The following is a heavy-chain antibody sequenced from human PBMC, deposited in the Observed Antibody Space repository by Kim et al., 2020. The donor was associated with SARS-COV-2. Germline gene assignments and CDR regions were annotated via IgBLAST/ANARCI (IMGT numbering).Heavy chain of an antibody. Sequence: ASVKVSCKASGYTFTSYAMNWVRQAPGQGLAWMGWINTNTGNPTYAQGFTGRLVFSLDTSVSTAYLQISSLKAEDTAVYYCAREVEYYGSGSYYGLTATYYYCGMDVWGQGTTVTVSS. CDR2: INTNTGNP. J-gene: IGHJ6*02. D-gene: IGHD3-10*01. CDR1: GYTFTSYA. V-gene: IGHV7-4-1*02. CDR3: AREVEYYGSGSYYGLTATYYYCGMDV.